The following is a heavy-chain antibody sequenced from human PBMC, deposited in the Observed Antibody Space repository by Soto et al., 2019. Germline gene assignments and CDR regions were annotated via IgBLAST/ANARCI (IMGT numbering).Heavy chain of an antibody. CDR1: GGSISSGDYY. Sequence: NPSETLSLTCTVSGGSISSGDYYWSWIRQPPGKGLEWIGYIYYSGSTYYNPSLKSRVTISVDTSKNQFSLKLSSVTAADTAVYYCARAVGSIAARPIDYWGQGTLVTVSS. CDR2: IYYSGST. D-gene: IGHD6-6*01. J-gene: IGHJ4*02. CDR3: ARAVGSIAARPIDY. V-gene: IGHV4-30-4*01.